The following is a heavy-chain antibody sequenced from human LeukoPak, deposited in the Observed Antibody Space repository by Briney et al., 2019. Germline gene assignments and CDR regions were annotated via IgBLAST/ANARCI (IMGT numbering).Heavy chain of an antibody. Sequence: SETLSLTCTVSGGSISSGSYYCSWIRQPAGKGLEWIGRIYTSGSTNYNPSLKSRVTISVDTSKNQFSLKLSSVTAADTAVYYCARGHYDILTGPIYYYYYYMDVWGKGTTVTISS. CDR1: GGSISSGSYY. V-gene: IGHV4-61*02. CDR3: ARGHYDILTGPIYYYYYYMDV. J-gene: IGHJ6*03. D-gene: IGHD3-9*01. CDR2: IYTSGST.